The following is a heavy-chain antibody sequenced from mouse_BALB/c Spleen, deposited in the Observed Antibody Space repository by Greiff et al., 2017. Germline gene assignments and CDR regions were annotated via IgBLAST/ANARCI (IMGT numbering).Heavy chain of an antibody. V-gene: IGHV1S34*01. D-gene: IGHD1-1*01. Sequence: LVKPGASVKISCKASGYSFTGYYMHWVKQSHGKSLEWIGYISCYNGATSYNQKFKGKATFTVDTSSSTAYMQFNSLTSEDSAVYYCARWNGSRVYAMDYWGQGTSVTVSS. CDR2: ISCYNGAT. CDR3: ARWNGSRVYAMDY. CDR1: GYSFTGYY. J-gene: IGHJ4*01.